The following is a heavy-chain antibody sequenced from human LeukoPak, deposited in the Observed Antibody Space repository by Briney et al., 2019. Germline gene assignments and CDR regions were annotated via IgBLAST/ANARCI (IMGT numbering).Heavy chain of an antibody. CDR2: ISSSSSYI. CDR3: ARDIAARYYFDD. Sequence: PGGSLTLSCAASGLTFSSYSMNWVRQAPGKGLEWVSSISSSSSYIYYADSVNRRFTISSDNAKNSLYLQMNSLRAEDTAVYYCARDIAARYYFDDWGQGTLVTVSS. V-gene: IGHV3-21*01. J-gene: IGHJ4*02. D-gene: IGHD6-6*01. CDR1: GLTFSSYS.